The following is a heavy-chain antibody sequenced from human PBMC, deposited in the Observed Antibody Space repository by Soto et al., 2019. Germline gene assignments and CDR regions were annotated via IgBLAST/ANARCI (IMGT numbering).Heavy chain of an antibody. CDR2: IKSKTDGGTT. D-gene: IGHD2-2*01. CDR3: TTGYCSSTSCYGLAAFDI. V-gene: IGHV3-15*01. Sequence: EVQLVESGGGLVKPGGSLRLSCAASGFTFSNAWMSWVRQAPGKGLEWVGRIKSKTDGGTTDYAAPVKGRFTISRDDSKNTLYLQMNSLNTEDTAVYYCTTGYCSSTSCYGLAAFDIWGQGTMVTVSS. CDR1: GFTFSNAW. J-gene: IGHJ3*02.